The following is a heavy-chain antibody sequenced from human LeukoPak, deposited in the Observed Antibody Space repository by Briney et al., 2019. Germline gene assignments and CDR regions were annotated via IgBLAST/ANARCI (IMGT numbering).Heavy chain of an antibody. D-gene: IGHD2-15*01. CDR2: ISGNSRDT. J-gene: IGHJ6*02. CDR3: ARYCSGGSCFYNYYGMDV. Sequence: PGGSLRLSCAASGFTFSIYAMTWVRQAPGKGLEWVSAISGNSRDTHYIDSVKGRFTISRDNSKNTPFLQMNSLTDDDAAVYFCARYCSGGSCFYNYYGMDVWGQGTTVTVSS. V-gene: IGHV3-23*01. CDR1: GFTFSIYA.